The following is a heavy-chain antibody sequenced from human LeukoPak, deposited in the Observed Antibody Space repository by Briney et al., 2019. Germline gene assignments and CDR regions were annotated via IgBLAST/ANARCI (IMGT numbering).Heavy chain of an antibody. CDR1: GGSLSSYY. D-gene: IGHD2-21*01. CDR3: ARYSNAVAGARWFDH. V-gene: IGHV4-59*01. CDR2: IYYTGST. Sequence: SETLSLTCTVSGGSLSSYYWSWIRQPPGRELEWIGYIYYTGSTNYNPSLRSRVTISLDTSKSQFSLKLNSVTAADTAVYYCARYSNAVAGARWFDHWGQGTLVIVSS. J-gene: IGHJ5*02.